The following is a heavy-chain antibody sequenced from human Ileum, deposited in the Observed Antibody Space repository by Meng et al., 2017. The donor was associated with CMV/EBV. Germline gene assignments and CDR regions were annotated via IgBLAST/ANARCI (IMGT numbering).Heavy chain of an antibody. CDR2: IGSGGSNI. CDR3: AKGGGMVVTPNVF. V-gene: IGHV3-48*03. CDR1: GFTFSSHE. D-gene: IGHD4-23*01. J-gene: IGHJ4*02. Sequence: GESLKISCAASGFTFSSHEMNWVRQVAGRGLEWIAYIGSGGSNIYYADSVKGRFTVSRDNSKNTLYLQMNSLRAEDTAVYYCAKGGGMVVTPNVFWGQGTLVTVSS.